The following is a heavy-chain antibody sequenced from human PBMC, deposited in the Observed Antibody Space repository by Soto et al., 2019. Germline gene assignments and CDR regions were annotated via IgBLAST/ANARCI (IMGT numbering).Heavy chain of an antibody. J-gene: IGHJ4*02. V-gene: IGHV1-69*13. CDR2: IIPIFGTA. CDR1: GGTFSSYA. D-gene: IGHD5-12*01. Sequence: GASVKVSCKASGGTFSSYAISWVRQAPGQGLEWMGGIIPIFGTANYAQKFQGRVTITADESTSTAYMELSSLRSEDTAVYYCARLGSDGYHFRFPYWGQGTQVTVSS. CDR3: ARLGSDGYHFRFPY.